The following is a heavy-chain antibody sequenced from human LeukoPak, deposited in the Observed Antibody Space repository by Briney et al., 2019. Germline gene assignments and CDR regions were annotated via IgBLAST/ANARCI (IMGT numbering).Heavy chain of an antibody. CDR2: ISGSGGST. J-gene: IGHJ4*02. V-gene: IGHV3-23*01. D-gene: IGHD5-12*01. CDR1: GFTFSSYA. Sequence: GGSLRLSCASSGFTFSSYAMSWVRQAPGKWLEWVSAISGSGGSTYYADSVKGRFTISRDNSKTTLYLQMNSLRAEDTAVYYCAKGSGGYSGYDHFDYWGQGTLVTVSS. CDR3: AKGSGGYSGYDHFDY.